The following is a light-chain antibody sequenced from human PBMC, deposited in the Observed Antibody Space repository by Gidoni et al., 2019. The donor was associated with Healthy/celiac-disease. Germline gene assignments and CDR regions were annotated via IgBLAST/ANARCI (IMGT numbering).Light chain of an antibody. CDR1: QDISNY. V-gene: IGKV1-33*01. J-gene: IGKJ2*01. CDR2: DTS. Sequence: DIQMTQHPFSLSASVGDRVTTTCQASQDISNYLNWYQQKPGKTPKLLIYDTSKLETGVPSKFSGSGSGTDFTFTIGSLQPEDIATYYCQQYDNLPYTFGQGTKLEIK. CDR3: QQYDNLPYT.